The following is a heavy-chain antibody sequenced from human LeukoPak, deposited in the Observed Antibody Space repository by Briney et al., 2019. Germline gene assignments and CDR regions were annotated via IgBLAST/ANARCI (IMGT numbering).Heavy chain of an antibody. V-gene: IGHV3-11*01. J-gene: IGHJ4*02. CDR2: ISSSGSTI. CDR1: GFTFSDYY. Sequence: GGSLRLSCAASGFTFSDYYMSWIRQAPGKGLEWVSYISSSGSTIYYADSVKGRFTISRDNAKNSLYLQMNSLRAEDTAVYYCARGWVFLWFENNFDYWGQGTLVTVSS. CDR3: ARGWVFLWFENNFDY. D-gene: IGHD3-10*01.